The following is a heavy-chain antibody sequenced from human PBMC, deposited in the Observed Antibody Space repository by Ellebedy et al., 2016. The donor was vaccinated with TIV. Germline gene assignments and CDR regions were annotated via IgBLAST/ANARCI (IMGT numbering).Heavy chain of an antibody. Sequence: AASVKVSCKASGYTFTSYYMHWVRQAPGQGLEWMGIINPSGGSTSYAQKLQGRVTMTRDTSTSTVYMELSSLRSEDTAVYYCASSIYCSSTSCAFQHWGQGTLVTVSS. CDR3: ASSIYCSSTSCAFQH. CDR1: GYTFTSYY. D-gene: IGHD2-2*01. CDR2: INPSGGST. V-gene: IGHV1-46*04. J-gene: IGHJ1*01.